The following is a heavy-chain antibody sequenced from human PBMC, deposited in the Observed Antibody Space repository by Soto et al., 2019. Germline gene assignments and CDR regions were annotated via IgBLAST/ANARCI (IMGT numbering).Heavy chain of an antibody. CDR2: VYHTGTT. V-gene: IGHV4-31*02. D-gene: IGHD5-12*01. CDR1: GGPVSGDDLY. CDR3: ARIAGGYDDFDY. Sequence: SETLSLTCVVSGGPVSGDDLYWSWIRHLPGKGLEWIANVYHTGTTYYNPSLKSRVSMSVDTSQNQFSLKLSSVTAADTAVYYCARIAGGYDDFDYWGQGTLVTVSS. J-gene: IGHJ4*02.